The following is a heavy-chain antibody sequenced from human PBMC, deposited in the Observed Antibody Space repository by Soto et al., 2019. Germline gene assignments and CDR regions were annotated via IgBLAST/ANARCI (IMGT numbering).Heavy chain of an antibody. CDR2: IIPMFGTA. CDR1: GGTFSSYA. CDR3: AREDYYDSSGYYKGSRNAFDI. V-gene: IGHV1-69*06. D-gene: IGHD3-22*01. Sequence: QVQLVRSGAEVKKPGSSVKVSCKASGGTFSSYAISWVRQAPGQGLEWMGGIIPMFGTANYAQKFQGRVTITADKSTSTAYMELSSLRSEDTAVYYFAREDYYDSSGYYKGSRNAFDIWGQGTMVTVSS. J-gene: IGHJ3*02.